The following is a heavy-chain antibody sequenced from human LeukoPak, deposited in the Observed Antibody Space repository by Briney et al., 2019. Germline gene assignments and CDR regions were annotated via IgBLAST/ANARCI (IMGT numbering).Heavy chain of an antibody. CDR1: GFTFRSYL. V-gene: IGHV3-74*01. CDR3: ANDGAYYDSRSDAFDI. J-gene: IGHJ3*02. Sequence: PGGSLTLSCAASGFTFRSYLMLWVPQAPGEGLVWVSHINCGGHSTNYAAPVTGRFTISSDKYQDTLYLQMNSLRAEDTAVYYCANDGAYYDSRSDAFDIWGQGTMVTVSS. CDR2: INCGGHST. D-gene: IGHD3-22*01.